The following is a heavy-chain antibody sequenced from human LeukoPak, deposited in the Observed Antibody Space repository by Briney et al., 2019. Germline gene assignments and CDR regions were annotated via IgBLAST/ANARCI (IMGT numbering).Heavy chain of an antibody. Sequence: GGSLRLSCAASGFTFSSYAMSWVRQAPGKGLEWVSTIGGSDGSTYYANSVKGRFTISRDNSKNTLYLQMNSLRAEDTAVYYCAKGVRRSSDYSSPVDYWGQGTLVTVSS. V-gene: IGHV3-23*01. J-gene: IGHJ4*02. CDR1: GFTFSSYA. CDR2: IGGSDGST. D-gene: IGHD3-22*01. CDR3: AKGVRRSSDYSSPVDY.